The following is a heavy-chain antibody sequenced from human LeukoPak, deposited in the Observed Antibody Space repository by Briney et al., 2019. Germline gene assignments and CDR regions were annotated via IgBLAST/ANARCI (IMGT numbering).Heavy chain of an antibody. Sequence: PSETLSLTCTVSGGSISSGGYYWSWIRRHPGKGLEWIGYIYYSGSTYYNPSLKSRVTISVDTSKNQFSLKLSSVTAADTAVYYCARVFFWSGYYVFDYWGQGTLVTVSS. CDR2: IYYSGST. CDR3: ARVFFWSGYYVFDY. CDR1: GGSISSGGYY. V-gene: IGHV4-31*03. D-gene: IGHD3-3*01. J-gene: IGHJ4*02.